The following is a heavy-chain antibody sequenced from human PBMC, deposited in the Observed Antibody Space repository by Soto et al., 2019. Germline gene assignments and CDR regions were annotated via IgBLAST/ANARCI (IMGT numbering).Heavy chain of an antibody. D-gene: IGHD5-12*01. J-gene: IGHJ4*02. V-gene: IGHV3-7*01. CDR2: IKQDGSEK. CDR3: ARATSVDAY. Sequence: EVQLVESGGDLVQPGGSLRLSCAASGFAFSGYWMSWVRQAPGKGQEGVANIKQDGSEKYYVDSVKGRFTISRDNAKNSLYLQMNSLRVEDTAVYYCARATSVDAYWGQGTLVTVSS. CDR1: GFAFSGYW.